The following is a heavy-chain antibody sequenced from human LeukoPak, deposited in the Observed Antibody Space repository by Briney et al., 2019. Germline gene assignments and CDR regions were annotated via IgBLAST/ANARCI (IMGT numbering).Heavy chain of an antibody. CDR2: INQDGSEK. D-gene: IGHD7-27*01. J-gene: IGHJ4*02. CDR1: GFTFSDYW. Sequence: GGSLRLSCAASGFTFSDYWMTWVRQAPGKGLEWVANINQDGSEKNYVDSVKGRFTISRDNAKNSQYLQMNSLGAEDTALYYCARGDANWGYYFDYWGQGTLVTVSS. V-gene: IGHV3-7*03. CDR3: ARGDANWGYYFDY.